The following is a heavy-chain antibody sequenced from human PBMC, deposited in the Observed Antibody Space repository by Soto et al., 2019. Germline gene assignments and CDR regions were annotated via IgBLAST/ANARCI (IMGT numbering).Heavy chain of an antibody. V-gene: IGHV4-30-4*01. CDR2: IYYSGST. D-gene: IGHD3-10*01. CDR3: ARVLREKEPTVWFDP. CDR1: GASISSGDYY. J-gene: IGHJ5*02. Sequence: TLSLTCTVSGASISSGDYYWSWIRQPPGKGLEWIGYIYYSGSTYYNPSLKSRVSISIDMSENQFSLNLSSVTAADTAVYYCARVLREKEPTVWFDPWGQGTLVTVSS.